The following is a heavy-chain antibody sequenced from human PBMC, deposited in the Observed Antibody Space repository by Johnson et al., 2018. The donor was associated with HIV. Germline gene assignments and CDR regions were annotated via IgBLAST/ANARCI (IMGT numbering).Heavy chain of an antibody. V-gene: IGHV3-66*01. D-gene: IGHD3-3*01. J-gene: IGHJ3*02. Sequence: VQLVESGGGLVQPGGSLRVSCAASGCTVSNNYMSRVRQAPGKGLEWVSVIYSGGSTYYADSVKGRFTISRDDSKSIAYLQMNSLKTEDTAVYYCTRAQEWLHAFDIWGQGTMVTVSS. CDR1: GCTVSNNY. CDR2: IYSGGST. CDR3: TRAQEWLHAFDI.